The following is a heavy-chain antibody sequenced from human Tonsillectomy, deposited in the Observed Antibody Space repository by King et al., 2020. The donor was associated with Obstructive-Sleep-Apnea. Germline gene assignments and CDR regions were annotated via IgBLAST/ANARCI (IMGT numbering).Heavy chain of an antibody. J-gene: IGHJ4*02. Sequence: VQLVESGAEVKKPGSSVKVSCKASGGTFSSYAISWVRQAPGHGLEWMGGIIPIFGTANYAQKFQGRVTITADESTSTAYMELSSLRSEDTAVYYCARGSAFHCGGDCPDGYWGQGTLVTVSS. CDR1: GGTFSSYA. D-gene: IGHD2-21*02. CDR3: ARGSAFHCGGDCPDGY. CDR2: IIPIFGTA. V-gene: IGHV1-69*01.